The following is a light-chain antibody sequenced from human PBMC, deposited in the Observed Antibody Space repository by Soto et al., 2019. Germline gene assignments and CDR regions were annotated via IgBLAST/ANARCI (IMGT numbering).Light chain of an antibody. CDR1: SSDVGGYND. J-gene: IGLJ3*02. Sequence: QSVLTQPRSVSGSPGQSVTISCTGTSSDVGGYNDVTWYQHHAGKAPKLRIYDVSKRPSGVPDRFSGSRSGNTASLTISGLQTEDEAEYFCCSYAGSNTLVCGGGTKVTVL. CDR2: DVS. V-gene: IGLV2-11*01. CDR3: CSYAGSNTLV.